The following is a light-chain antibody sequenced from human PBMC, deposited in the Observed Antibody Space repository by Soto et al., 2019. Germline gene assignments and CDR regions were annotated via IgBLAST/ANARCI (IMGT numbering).Light chain of an antibody. CDR2: GTS. Sequence: QAVVTQEPSLTVSPGGTVTLTCGSSTGAVTSGHYPNWFQQKPGQAPGALVHGTSIRHSWTPARFSGSILGGKAALTLSGVQPNDEADYYCLLYYGGVWVFGGGTKLTV. CDR1: TGAVTSGHY. V-gene: IGLV7-43*01. J-gene: IGLJ3*02. CDR3: LLYYGGVWV.